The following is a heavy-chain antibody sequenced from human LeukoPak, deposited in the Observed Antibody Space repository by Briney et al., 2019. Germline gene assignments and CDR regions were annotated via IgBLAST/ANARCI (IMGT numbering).Heavy chain of an antibody. V-gene: IGHV1-69*04. CDR3: ANLGNWNYFDY. Sequence: SVKVSCKASGGTFSSYAISWVRQAPGQGLEWMGRIIPIFGIANYAQKFQGRVTITADKSTSTAYMELSSLRSEDTAVYYCANLGNWNYFDYWGQGTLVTVSS. CDR1: GGTFSSYA. J-gene: IGHJ4*02. CDR2: IIPIFGIA. D-gene: IGHD1-1*01.